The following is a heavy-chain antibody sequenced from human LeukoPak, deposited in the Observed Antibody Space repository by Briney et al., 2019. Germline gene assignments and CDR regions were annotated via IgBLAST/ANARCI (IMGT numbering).Heavy chain of an antibody. V-gene: IGHV3-23*01. D-gene: IGHD4-11*01. J-gene: IGHJ2*01. CDR3: AKVIDYSNYEGFDY. Sequence: PGGSLRLSCAASGFTFSSYAMSWVRQAPGKGLEWVSAISGSGGSTYYADSVKGRFTISRDNSKNTLYLQMNSLRAEDTAVYYRAKVIDYSNYEGFDYWGRGTLVTVSS. CDR1: GFTFSSYA. CDR2: ISGSGGST.